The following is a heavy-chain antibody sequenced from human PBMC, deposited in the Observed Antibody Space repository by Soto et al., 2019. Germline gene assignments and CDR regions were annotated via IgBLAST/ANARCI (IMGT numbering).Heavy chain of an antibody. CDR2: IYSSGST. CDR1: GFTFTGND. Sequence: EVQLVESGGGLIQPGGSLRLSCAASGFTFTGNDMNWVRQAPGKGLEWVSLIYSSGSTYYADSVKGRFTISRDNSNNTLYLHMSSLRAEDTAVYYCATRPLLPGAPWGQGTMVTVSS. V-gene: IGHV3-53*01. D-gene: IGHD3-22*01. CDR3: ATRPLLPGAP. J-gene: IGHJ3*01.